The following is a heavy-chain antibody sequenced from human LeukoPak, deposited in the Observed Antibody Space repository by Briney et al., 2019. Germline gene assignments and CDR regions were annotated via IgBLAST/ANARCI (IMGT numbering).Heavy chain of an antibody. CDR3: ARDPTMIVVVYCYYMDV. Sequence: GGSLRLSCAASGFTFSNYSMNWVRQAPGKGLEWVSYISSSSTTIYYADSVEGRFTISRDNAKNSLYLQMNSLRAEDTAVYYCARDPTMIVVVYCYYMDVWGKGTTVTVSS. J-gene: IGHJ6*03. CDR2: ISSSSTTI. D-gene: IGHD3-22*01. CDR1: GFTFSNYS. V-gene: IGHV3-48*01.